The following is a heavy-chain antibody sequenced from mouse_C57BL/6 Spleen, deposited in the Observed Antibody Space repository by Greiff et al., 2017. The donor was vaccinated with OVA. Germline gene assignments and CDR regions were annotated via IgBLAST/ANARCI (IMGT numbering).Heavy chain of an antibody. CDR3: AGDGYYRAY. D-gene: IGHD2-3*01. Sequence: EVQLQQSGPELVKPGASVKISCKASGYTFTDYYMNWVKQSHGKSLEWIGDINPNNGGTSYNQKFKGKATLTVDKSSSTAYMELRSLTSEDSAVYYCAGDGYYRAYWGQGTLVTVSA. CDR1: GYTFTDYY. V-gene: IGHV1-26*01. J-gene: IGHJ3*01. CDR2: INPNNGGT.